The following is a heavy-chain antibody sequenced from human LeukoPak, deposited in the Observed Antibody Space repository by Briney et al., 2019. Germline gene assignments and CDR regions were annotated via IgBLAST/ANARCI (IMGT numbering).Heavy chain of an antibody. V-gene: IGHV4-59*12. D-gene: IGHD5-24*01. J-gene: IGHJ5*02. CDR3: ARAIPFRWLQLKFRNWFDP. CDR1: GGSISSYY. Sequence: SETLSLTCTVSGGSISSYYWSWIRQPPGKGLEWIGYIYYSGSTNYNPSLKSRVTISVDTSKNQFSLKLSSVTAADTAVYYCARAIPFRWLQLKFRNWFDPWGQGTLVTVSS. CDR2: IYYSGST.